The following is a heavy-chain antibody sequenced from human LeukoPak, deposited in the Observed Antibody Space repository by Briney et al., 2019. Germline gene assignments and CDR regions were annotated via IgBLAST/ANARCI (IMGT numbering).Heavy chain of an antibody. CDR3: ARASTTIYNWFDP. CDR1: GYTYTSDG. D-gene: IGHD5-24*01. J-gene: IGHJ5*02. Sequence: ASEKVSCKASGYTYTSDGISWVRQATGQWLEWMGGTSAYNGNTNYAQKLQGRVTMTTDTSTSTAYMELRSLRSDDTAVYYCARASTTIYNWFDPWGQGTLVTVSS. V-gene: IGHV1-18*04. CDR2: TSAYNGNT.